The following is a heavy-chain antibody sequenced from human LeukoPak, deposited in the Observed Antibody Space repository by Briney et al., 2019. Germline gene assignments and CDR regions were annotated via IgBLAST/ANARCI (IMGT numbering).Heavy chain of an antibody. V-gene: IGHV3-23*01. CDR2: ITKSGDQT. J-gene: IGHJ3*02. Sequence: GGSLRLSCVPSGITFSNSALSWVRQAPGKGLEWVSTITKSGDQTHYADSVRGLFTISRDIFKNTLYLQMNSLRAEDTAVYHCVKSAGKDAYRDVFDTWGQGTVVTVSS. D-gene: IGHD5-24*01. CDR3: VKSAGKDAYRDVFDT. CDR1: GITFSNSA.